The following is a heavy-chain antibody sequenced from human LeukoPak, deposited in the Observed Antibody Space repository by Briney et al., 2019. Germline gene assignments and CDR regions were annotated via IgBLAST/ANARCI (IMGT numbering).Heavy chain of an antibody. D-gene: IGHD6-13*01. J-gene: IGHJ2*01. CDR3: ARGEAAAAADWYFDL. CDR2: IYTSGST. CDR1: GGSISSYY. V-gene: IGHV4-4*07. Sequence: KSSETLSLTCTVSGGSISSYYWSWIRQPAGKELEWIGRIYTSGSTDYNPSLKSRVTMSVDTSKSQFSLKLSSVTAADTAVYYCARGEAAAAADWYFDLWGRGTLVTVSS.